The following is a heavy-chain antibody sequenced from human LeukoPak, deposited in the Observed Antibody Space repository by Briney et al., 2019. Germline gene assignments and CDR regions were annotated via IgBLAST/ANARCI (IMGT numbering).Heavy chain of an antibody. J-gene: IGHJ3*02. D-gene: IGHD1-26*01. CDR2: VIPIFGTA. CDR1: GGTFSSYA. V-gene: IGHV1-69*13. CDR3: ARRVGATPERPFDI. Sequence: SVKVSCKASGGTFSSYAISWVRQAPGQGLEWMGGVIPIFGTANYAQKFQGRVTITADESTSTAYMELSSLRSEDTAVYYCARRVGATPERPFDIWGQGTMVTVSS.